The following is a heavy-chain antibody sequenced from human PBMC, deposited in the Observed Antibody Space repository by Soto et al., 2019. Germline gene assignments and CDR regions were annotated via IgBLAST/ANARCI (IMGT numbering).Heavy chain of an antibody. CDR2: TYYRSKWYN. CDR1: GDSVSSNSAA. D-gene: IGHD3-16*02. V-gene: IGHV6-1*01. CDR3: ARGQYYDYVWGSYRWSPDAFDI. J-gene: IGHJ3*02. Sequence: SQTLSLTCAISGDSVSSNSAAWNWIRQSPSRGLEWLGRTYYRSKWYNDYAVSVKSRITINPDTSKNQFSLQLNSVTHEDTAVYCCARGQYYDYVWGSYRWSPDAFDIWGQGTMVTVSS.